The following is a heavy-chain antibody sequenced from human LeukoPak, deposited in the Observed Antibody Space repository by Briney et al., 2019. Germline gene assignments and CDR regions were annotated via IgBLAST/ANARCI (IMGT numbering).Heavy chain of an antibody. CDR1: GYSISSGYY. J-gene: IGHJ3*02. V-gene: IGHV4-38-2*02. D-gene: IGHD3-10*01. Sequence: PSETLSLTCTVSGYSISSGYYWGWIRQPPGKGLEWIGSIYHSGSTYYDPSLKSRVTISVDTSKNQFSLKLSSVTAADTAVYYCAGGLLRRFDAFDIWGQGTMVTVSS. CDR3: AGGLLRRFDAFDI. CDR2: IYHSGST.